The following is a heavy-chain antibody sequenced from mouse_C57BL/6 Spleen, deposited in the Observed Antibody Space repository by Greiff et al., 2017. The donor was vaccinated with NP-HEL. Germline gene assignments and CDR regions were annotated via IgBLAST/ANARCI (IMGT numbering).Heavy chain of an antibody. CDR3: ARRHYYGSSYDAMDY. CDR2: IYPGDGDT. D-gene: IGHD1-1*01. V-gene: IGHV1-82*01. J-gene: IGHJ4*01. Sequence: QVQLMQSGPELVKPGASVKISCKASGYAFSSSWMNWVKQRPGKGLEWIGRIYPGDGDTNYNGKFKGKATLTADKSSSTAYMQLSSLTSEDSAVYFCARRHYYGSSYDAMDYWGQGTSVTVSS. CDR1: GYAFSSSW.